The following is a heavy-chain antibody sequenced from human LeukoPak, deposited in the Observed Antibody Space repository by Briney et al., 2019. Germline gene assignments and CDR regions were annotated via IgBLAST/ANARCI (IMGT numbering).Heavy chain of an antibody. Sequence: SVKVSCKASGGTFSSYAISWVRQAPGQGLEWMGGIIPIFGTANYAQKFQGRVTITADESTSTAYMELSSLRSEDTAVYYCARGLLNYYYYYYMDVWGKGTTVTISS. CDR3: ARGLLNYYYYYYMDV. V-gene: IGHV1-69*13. CDR1: GGTFSSYA. J-gene: IGHJ6*03. CDR2: IIPIFGTA.